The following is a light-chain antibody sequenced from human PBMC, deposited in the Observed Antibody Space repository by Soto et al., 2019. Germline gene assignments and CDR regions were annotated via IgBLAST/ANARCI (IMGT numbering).Light chain of an antibody. CDR1: QSVSSAF. CDR3: GQFVSSPPRT. V-gene: IGKV3-20*01. Sequence: EIVLTQSPGTLSLSPGEKATLSCRASQSVSSAFLAWYQQKPGQAPRLLIYGVSNRATGIPDRFSGSGSGTDFILTISRLEPEDFALYYCGQFVSSPPRTFDQGTKVEIK. CDR2: GVS. J-gene: IGKJ1*01.